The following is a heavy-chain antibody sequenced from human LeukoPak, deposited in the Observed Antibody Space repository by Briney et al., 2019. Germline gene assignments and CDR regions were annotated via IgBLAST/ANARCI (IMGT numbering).Heavy chain of an antibody. V-gene: IGHV3-23*01. CDR1: GFTFSSYS. CDR3: AKGYYYGSGSYYRFDS. Sequence: GGSLRLSCAASGFTFSSYSMSWVRQAPEKGLEWVSGISDNGIATYYADSVKGRFTISRDNSKNTLDLQMNSLRAEDTAIYYCAKGYYYGSGSYYRFDSWGQGTLVTVSS. D-gene: IGHD3-10*01. CDR2: ISDNGIAT. J-gene: IGHJ4*02.